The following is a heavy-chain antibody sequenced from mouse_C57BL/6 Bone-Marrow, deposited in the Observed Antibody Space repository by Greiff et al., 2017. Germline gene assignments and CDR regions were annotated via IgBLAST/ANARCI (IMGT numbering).Heavy chain of an antibody. CDR2: IYPRSGNT. V-gene: IGHV1-81*01. Sequence: QVQLKESGAELARPGASVKLSCKASGYTFTSYGISWVKQRTGQGLEWIGEIYPRSGNTYYNEKFKGKATLTADKSSSTAYMELRSRTSEGSAVYFCADVVGECYYGSAWYFDVWGTGTTVTVSS. CDR1: GYTFTSYG. D-gene: IGHD1-1*01. J-gene: IGHJ1*03. CDR3: ADVVGECYYGSAWYFDV.